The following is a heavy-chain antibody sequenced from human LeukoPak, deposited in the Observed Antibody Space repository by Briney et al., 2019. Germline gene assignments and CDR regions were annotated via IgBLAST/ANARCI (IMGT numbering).Heavy chain of an antibody. D-gene: IGHD5-18*01. CDR3: AREGYSYGVRY. CDR2: ISSNSKYI. CDR1: GFTFSSYS. J-gene: IGHJ4*02. Sequence: PGGSLRLSCAASGFTFSSYSMNWVRQAPGKGLEWVSSISSNSKYIFYADSVKGRFTISRDNAKDSLYLQMNSLGAEDTAVYYCAREGYSYGVRYWGQGTLVTVSS. V-gene: IGHV3-21*01.